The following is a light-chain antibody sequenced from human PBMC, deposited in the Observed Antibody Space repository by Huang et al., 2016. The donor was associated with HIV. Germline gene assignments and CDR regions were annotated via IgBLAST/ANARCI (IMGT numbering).Light chain of an antibody. Sequence: DIQMTQSPSTLSASVGDRVTITCRASQSITSWLAWYQQKPGKAPKLLIYKASSLESGAPSRFRGSGSGTEFTLTISSLQPDDFATYYCQQYNSYLYTFGQGTKLEIK. J-gene: IGKJ2*01. CDR2: KAS. V-gene: IGKV1-5*03. CDR3: QQYNSYLYT. CDR1: QSITSW.